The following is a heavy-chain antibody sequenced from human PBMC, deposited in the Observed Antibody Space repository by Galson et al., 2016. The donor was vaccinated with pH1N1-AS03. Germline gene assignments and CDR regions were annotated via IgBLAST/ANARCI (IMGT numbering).Heavy chain of an antibody. V-gene: IGHV3-20*04. CDR1: GFTFADYG. D-gene: IGHD2-15*01. CDR3: ARGGSSGGSHMDV. J-gene: IGHJ6*03. Sequence: SLRLSCAASGFTFADYGMTWVRQRPGKGLEWVSGINWDGGSTGYGDSVQGRVTISRDNAKNAVYLQMNSLRPEDTALYYCARGGSSGGSHMDVCVKGTTVTVSS. CDR2: INWDGGST.